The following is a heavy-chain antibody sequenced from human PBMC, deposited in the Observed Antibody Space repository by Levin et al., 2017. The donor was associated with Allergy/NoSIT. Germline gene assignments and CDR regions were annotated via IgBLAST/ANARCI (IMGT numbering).Heavy chain of an antibody. V-gene: IGHV3-23*01. CDR3: AKDRVTMVLSYFDY. J-gene: IGHJ4*02. CDR1: GFTFSSSA. CDR2: ISGSGGST. D-gene: IGHD3-10*01. Sequence: GGSLRLSCAASGFTFSSSAMSWVRQAPGKGLEWVSAISGSGGSTYYADSVKGRFTISRDNSKNTLYLQMNTLRAEDTAVYYCAKDRVTMVLSYFDYWGQGTLVTVSS.